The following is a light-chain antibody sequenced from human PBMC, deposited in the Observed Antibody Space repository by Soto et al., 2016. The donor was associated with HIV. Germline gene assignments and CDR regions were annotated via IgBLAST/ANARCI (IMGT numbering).Light chain of an antibody. CDR3: RVWDSSSDHWV. V-gene: IGLV3-21*03. Sequence: SYELTQPPSVSVSPGKTAEIPCGGNNIGSKSVHWYQQKPGQAPVLVLFDDAERPSGIPERFSGSNSGHTATLTISRVEAGDEADYYCRVWDSSSDHWVFGGGTKLTVL. CDR2: DDA. CDR1: NIGSKS. J-gene: IGLJ3*02.